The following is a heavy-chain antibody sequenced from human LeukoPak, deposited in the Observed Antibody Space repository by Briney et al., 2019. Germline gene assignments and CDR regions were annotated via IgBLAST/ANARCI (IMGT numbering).Heavy chain of an antibody. CDR3: ARDGVVIRGAFTLSYNAMDV. Sequence: ASVKVSCTASGYTFVNYGLSWVRQAPGQGLEWMGRINTYNGDTDYAQNVRGRVIMTTDTPTSTGYMELRSLRSDDTAVYYCARDGVVIRGAFTLSYNAMDVWGQGTTVAVSS. V-gene: IGHV1-18*01. CDR2: INTYNGDT. CDR1: GYTFVNYG. D-gene: IGHD2-2*01. J-gene: IGHJ6*02.